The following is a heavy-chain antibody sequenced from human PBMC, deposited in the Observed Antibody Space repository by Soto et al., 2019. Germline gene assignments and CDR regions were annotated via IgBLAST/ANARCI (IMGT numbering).Heavy chain of an antibody. CDR3: AKDRGYCSSTSRYTGDAFDI. J-gene: IGHJ3*02. Sequence: GGSLRLSCAASGFTFSSYGMHWVRQAPGKGLEWVAVISYDGSNKYYADSVKGRFTISRDNSKNTLYLQMNSLRAEDTAVYYCAKDRGYCSSTSRYTGDAFDIWGQGTMVTVSS. V-gene: IGHV3-30*18. D-gene: IGHD2-2*02. CDR2: ISYDGSNK. CDR1: GFTFSSYG.